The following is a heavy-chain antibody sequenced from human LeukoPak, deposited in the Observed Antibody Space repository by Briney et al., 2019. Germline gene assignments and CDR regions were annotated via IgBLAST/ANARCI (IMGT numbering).Heavy chain of an antibody. CDR1: GFTLSNVW. CDR3: SQGSAQYLDY. D-gene: IGHD2-15*01. CDR2: IRSRGDGGTT. V-gene: IGHV3-15*07. J-gene: IGHJ4*02. Sequence: GGSLRLSCAASGFTLSNVWMNWVRQAPGKGLEWVGRIRSRGDGGTTDFAAPVKGRFTISRDDSKNTLYLQMNSLTSEDTAVYYCSQGSAQYLDYWGQGTLVTVSS.